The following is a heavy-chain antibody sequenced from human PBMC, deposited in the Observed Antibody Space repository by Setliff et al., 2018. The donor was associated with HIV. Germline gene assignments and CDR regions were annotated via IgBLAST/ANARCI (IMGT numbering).Heavy chain of an antibody. D-gene: IGHD5-12*01. CDR2: IIPIFGTA. V-gene: IGHV1-69*05. CDR1: GGTFSSYA. CDR3: ASRDGYNYYSDY. Sequence: SVKVSCKASGGTFSSYAVSWVRQAPGQGLEWMGGIIPIFGTANYAQKFQGRVTSTTDESTSTAYMELSSLRSEDTAVYYCASRDGYNYYSDYWGQGTLVTVSS. J-gene: IGHJ4*02.